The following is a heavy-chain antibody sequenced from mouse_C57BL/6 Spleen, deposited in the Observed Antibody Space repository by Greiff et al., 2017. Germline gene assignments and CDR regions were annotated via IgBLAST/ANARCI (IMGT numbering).Heavy chain of an antibody. CDR3: ARGDYYGDYAMDY. Sequence: QVQLQQSGAELARPGASVKMSCKASGYTFTSYTMHWVKQRPGQGLEWIGYINPSSGYTKYNQKFKDKATLTADKSSSTAYMQLSSLTSEDSAVYYCARGDYYGDYAMDYWGQGTSVTVSS. V-gene: IGHV1-4*01. CDR2: INPSSGYT. CDR1: GYTFTSYT. D-gene: IGHD1-1*01. J-gene: IGHJ4*01.